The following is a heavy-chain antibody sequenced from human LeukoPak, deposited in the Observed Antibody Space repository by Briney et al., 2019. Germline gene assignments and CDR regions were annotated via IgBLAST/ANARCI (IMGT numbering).Heavy chain of an antibody. J-gene: IGHJ5*02. CDR1: GGSHSNYY. CDR2: IYYSGST. D-gene: IGHD3-10*01. CDR3: ARAGGNRFDP. Sequence: SETLSLTCTVSGGSHSNYYWSWLRQYPGQGLEWIGYIYYSGSTTYNPSLKSRVTISVDTSKNQFSLKLTSVTAADTAVYYCARAGGNRFDPWGQGILVTVSS. V-gene: IGHV4-59*01.